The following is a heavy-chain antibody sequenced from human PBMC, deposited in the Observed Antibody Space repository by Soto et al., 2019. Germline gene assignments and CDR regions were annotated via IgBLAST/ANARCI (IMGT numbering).Heavy chain of an antibody. CDR3: ERASFLRHFDF. CDR1: GGSFSGYY. CDR2: INHSGST. Sequence: SETLSLTCAVYGGSFSGYYWSWIRQPPGKGLEWIGEINHSGSTNYNPSLKSRVTISVDTSKNQFSLKLSSVTAADTAVYYCERASFLRHFDFWGQGTLVTVSS. D-gene: IGHD4-17*01. J-gene: IGHJ4*02. V-gene: IGHV4-34*01.